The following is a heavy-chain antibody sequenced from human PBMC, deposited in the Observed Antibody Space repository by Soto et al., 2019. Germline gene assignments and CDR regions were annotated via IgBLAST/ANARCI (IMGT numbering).Heavy chain of an antibody. Sequence: QVQLVQSGAEVKKPGASVKVSCKASGYTFTSYGIIWVRQAPGQGLEWMGWISAYNGNTNYAQKLQGRVTMTTDTAKSTAYTELRSLRDEDTDVYYCPREGRMGYGSGGSCEYYYDDGMDVGGQGTTVTVSS. CDR2: ISAYNGNT. V-gene: IGHV1-18*01. CDR1: GYTFTSYG. J-gene: IGHJ6*02. CDR3: PREGRMGYGSGGSCEYYYDDGMDV. D-gene: IGHD2-15*01.